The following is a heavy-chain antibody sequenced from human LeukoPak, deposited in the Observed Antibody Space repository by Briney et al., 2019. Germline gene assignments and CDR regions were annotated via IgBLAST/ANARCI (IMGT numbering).Heavy chain of an antibody. CDR2: IGNIGDIT. J-gene: IGHJ6*03. V-gene: IGHV3-48*03. CDR1: GFTFSNYE. D-gene: IGHD6-13*01. CDR3: AKDATAAAGTVYMDV. Sequence: GGSLRLSCAASGFTFSNYEMNWVRQAPGKGLEWISHIGNIGDITHYADSVEGRFTISRDNAKNSLYLQMDSLRAEDSAVCYCAKDATAAAGTVYMDVWGKGTTVTVSS.